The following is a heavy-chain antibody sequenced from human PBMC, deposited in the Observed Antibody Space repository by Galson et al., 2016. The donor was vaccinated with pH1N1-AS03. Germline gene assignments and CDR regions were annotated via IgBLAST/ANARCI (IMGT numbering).Heavy chain of an antibody. CDR1: RGSFSGFY. Sequence: ETLSLTCGLNRGSFSGFYWSWIRQPPGKGLEWIGEITNRGSTTYNPSLQSRVTIALDMAKNLISLNMTSVTAADTAVYYCARRANWGFAGRQNWFDPWGQGTLVTVSS. D-gene: IGHD7-27*01. J-gene: IGHJ5*02. CDR2: ITNRGST. V-gene: IGHV4-34*01. CDR3: ARRANWGFAGRQNWFDP.